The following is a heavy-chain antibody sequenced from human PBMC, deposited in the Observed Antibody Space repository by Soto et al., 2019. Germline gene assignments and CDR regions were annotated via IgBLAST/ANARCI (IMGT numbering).Heavy chain of an antibody. D-gene: IGHD6-13*01. CDR2: IYYSGST. CDR1: GGSISSSSYY. J-gene: IGHJ6*02. V-gene: IGHV4-39*01. Sequence: SETLSLTCTVSGGSISSSSYYWGWIRQPPGKGLEWIGSIYYSGSTYYNPSLKSRVTISVDTSKNQFSLKLSSVTAADTAVYYCAAPATPLISWYGNYYYGMDVWGQGTTVT. CDR3: AAPATPLISWYGNYYYGMDV.